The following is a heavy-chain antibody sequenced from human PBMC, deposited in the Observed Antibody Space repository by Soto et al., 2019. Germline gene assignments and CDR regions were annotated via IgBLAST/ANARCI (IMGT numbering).Heavy chain of an antibody. D-gene: IGHD3-3*01. Sequence: SETLSLTCTVSGGSISSSSYYWGWIRQPPGKGLEWIGSIYYSGSTYYNPSLKSRVTISVDRSKNQFSLRLSSVTAADTAVYYCARSASTYYDFWSGHYTGAFDIWGQGTMVT. CDR2: IYYSGST. J-gene: IGHJ3*02. V-gene: IGHV4-39*07. CDR1: GGSISSSSYY. CDR3: ARSASTYYDFWSGHYTGAFDI.